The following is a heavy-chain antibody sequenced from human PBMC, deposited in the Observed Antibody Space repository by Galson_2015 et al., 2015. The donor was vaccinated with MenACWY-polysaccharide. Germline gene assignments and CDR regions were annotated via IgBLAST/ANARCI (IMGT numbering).Heavy chain of an antibody. D-gene: IGHD4-17*01. CDR2: IRGSGNS. CDR1: GGFISSGGHY. CDR3: AGIPATETSYGWFDP. J-gene: IGHJ5*02. V-gene: IGHV4-31*03. Sequence: TLSLTCTVSGGFISSGGHYWTWIRQHPEKGLEWIAYIRGSGNSNYNPSLKSRVIISVDTSKNQFSLSLSSVTAADTAMYYCAGIPATETSYGWFDPWGQGTLVTVSS.